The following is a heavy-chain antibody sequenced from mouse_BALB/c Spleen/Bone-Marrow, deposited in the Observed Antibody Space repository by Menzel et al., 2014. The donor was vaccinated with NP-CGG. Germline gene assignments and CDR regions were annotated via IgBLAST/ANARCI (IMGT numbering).Heavy chain of an antibody. Sequence: VQLKESGGGLVKPGGSLKLSCAASGFTFSSYAMSWVRQSPEKRLEWVAEISSGGSYTYYPDTVTGRFTISRDNAKNTLYQEMSSLRSEDTAMYYCASKTGTGYWYFDVWGAGTTVTVSS. CDR1: GFTFSSYA. V-gene: IGHV5-9-4*01. CDR2: ISSGGSYT. CDR3: ASKTGTGYWYFDV. D-gene: IGHD4-1*01. J-gene: IGHJ1*01.